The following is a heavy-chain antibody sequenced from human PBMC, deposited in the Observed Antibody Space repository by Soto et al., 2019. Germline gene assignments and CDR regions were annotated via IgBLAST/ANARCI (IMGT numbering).Heavy chain of an antibody. D-gene: IGHD3-3*01. CDR1: GFTFSSYS. J-gene: IGHJ4*02. CDR3: ARDHITIFGVVIARSRFDY. CDR2: VSSSSSPI. Sequence: HPGGSLRLSCAASGFTFSSYSMNWVRQAPGKGLEWVSYVSSSSSPIYYADSVKGRFTISRDNAQNSLYLQMNSLRDEDTAVYYCARDHITIFGVVIARSRFDYWGQGTLVTVSS. V-gene: IGHV3-48*02.